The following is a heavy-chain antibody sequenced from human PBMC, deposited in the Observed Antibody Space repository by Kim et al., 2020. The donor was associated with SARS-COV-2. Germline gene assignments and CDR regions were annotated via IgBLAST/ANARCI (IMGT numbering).Heavy chain of an antibody. CDR1: GGTFSSYA. J-gene: IGHJ4*02. Sequence: SVKVSCKASGGTFSSYAISWVRQAPGQGLEWMGGIIPIFGTANYAQKFQGRVTITADKSTSTAYMELSSLRSEDTAVYYCARVGRGSSGYYYGYDYWGQGTLVTVSS. V-gene: IGHV1-69*06. D-gene: IGHD3-22*01. CDR3: ARVGRGSSGYYYGYDY. CDR2: IIPIFGTA.